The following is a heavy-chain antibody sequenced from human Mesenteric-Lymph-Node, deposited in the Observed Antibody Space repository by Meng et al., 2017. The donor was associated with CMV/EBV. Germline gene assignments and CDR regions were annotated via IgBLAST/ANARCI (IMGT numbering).Heavy chain of an antibody. J-gene: IGHJ3*02. D-gene: IGHD5-24*01. V-gene: IGHV3-66*02. CDR2: IYSGGST. Sequence: GESLKISCAASGFTVSNNYMTWVRQAPGKGLEWVSVIYSGGSTYYADSVKGRFTISRDNSKNTLYLQMNSLRAEDTAVYYCARKGGYNLGDDAFDIWGQGTMVTVSS. CDR1: GFTVSNNY. CDR3: ARKGGYNLGDDAFDI.